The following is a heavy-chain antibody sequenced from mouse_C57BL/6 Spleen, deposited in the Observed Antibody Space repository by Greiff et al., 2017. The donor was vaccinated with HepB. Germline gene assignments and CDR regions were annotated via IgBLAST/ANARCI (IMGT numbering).Heavy chain of an antibody. J-gene: IGHJ4*01. CDR3: VRGYGPMDY. D-gene: IGHD2-2*01. CDR1: GFSFNTYA. Sequence: EVQGVESGGGLVQPKGSLKLSCAASGFSFNTYAMNWVRQAPGKGLEWVARIRSKSNNYATYYADSVKDRFTISRDDSESMLYLQMNNLKTEDTAMYYCVRGYGPMDYWGQGTSVTVSS. V-gene: IGHV10-1*01. CDR2: IRSKSNNYAT.